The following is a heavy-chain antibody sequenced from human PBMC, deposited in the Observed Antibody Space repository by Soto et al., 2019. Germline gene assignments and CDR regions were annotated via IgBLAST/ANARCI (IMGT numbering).Heavy chain of an antibody. CDR1: GYTYTSYD. J-gene: IGHJ4*02. Sequence: QVQLVQSGAEVKKPGASVKVSCKASGYTYTSYDINWVRQATGQGLEWMGWMNPNSGNTGYAQKIQGRVTMTRNTSISRAYMALSSPRYEDTAVYYGATEAHSGRAAYWGQGTLVPVSS. D-gene: IGHD1-26*01. CDR2: MNPNSGNT. V-gene: IGHV1-8*01. CDR3: ATEAHSGRAAY.